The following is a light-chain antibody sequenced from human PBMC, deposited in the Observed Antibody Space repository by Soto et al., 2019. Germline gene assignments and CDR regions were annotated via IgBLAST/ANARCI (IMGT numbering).Light chain of an antibody. CDR3: QQRSNWPIT. V-gene: IGKV3-11*01. CDR1: QSVSSY. Sequence: EIVLTQSPATLSLSPGERATLSCRASQSVSSYLAWYQQKPGQAPRLLIYDASNMATGSPARFSGSGSVTDFTLTISSLEPEDFAVSYCQQRSNWPITFGQGTRLEIK. CDR2: DAS. J-gene: IGKJ5*01.